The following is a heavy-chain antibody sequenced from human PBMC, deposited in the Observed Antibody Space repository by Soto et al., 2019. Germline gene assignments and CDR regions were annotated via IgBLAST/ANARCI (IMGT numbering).Heavy chain of an antibody. CDR1: GYTFTSYA. D-gene: IGHD3-3*01. CDR2: INAGNGNT. Sequence: ASVKVSCKASGYTFTSYAMHWVRQAPGQRLEWMGWINAGNGNTKYSQKFQGRVTITRDTSASTAYMELSSLRSEDTAVYYCARPNAEWLWLSYYYYGMDVWGKGTMVPVSS. CDR3: ARPNAEWLWLSYYYYGMDV. J-gene: IGHJ6*04. V-gene: IGHV1-3*01.